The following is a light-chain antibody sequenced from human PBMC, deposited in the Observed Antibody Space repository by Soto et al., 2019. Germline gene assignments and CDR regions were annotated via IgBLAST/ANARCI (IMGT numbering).Light chain of an antibody. CDR2: WAS. Sequence: DIQMTQSPSSVSASVGDRVTITCRASQGISSWLAWYQQKPGQPPKLLFYWASTRQSGVPDRFSGSGSGTDFTLTITGVQAEDVAVYYCQQYYSSLAITFGQGTRPEIK. CDR1: QGISSW. J-gene: IGKJ5*01. CDR3: QQYYSSLAIT. V-gene: IGKV1-27*01.